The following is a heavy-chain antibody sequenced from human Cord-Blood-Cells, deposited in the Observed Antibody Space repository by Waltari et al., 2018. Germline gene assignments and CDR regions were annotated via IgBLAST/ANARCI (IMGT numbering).Heavy chain of an antibody. CDR1: GGSFSGYY. D-gene: IGHD3-10*01. V-gene: IGHV4-34*01. J-gene: IGHJ4*02. Sequence: QVQLQQWGAGLLKPSENLSLTCAVYGGSFSGYYWSWIRQPPGKGLEWIGEINHSGSTNYNPSLKSRVTISVDTSKNQFSLKLSSVTAADTAVYYCARVNYYGSGSYTIDYWGQGTLVTVSS. CDR2: INHSGST. CDR3: ARVNYYGSGSYTIDY.